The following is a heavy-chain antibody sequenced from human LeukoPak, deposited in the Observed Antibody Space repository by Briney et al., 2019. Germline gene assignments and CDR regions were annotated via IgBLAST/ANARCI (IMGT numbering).Heavy chain of an antibody. CDR2: INPNSGGT. Sequence: ASVKVSCKASGYTFTGYYMHWVRQAPGQGLEWMGWINPNSGGTNYAQKFQGRVTMTRDTSISTAYMELSRLRSDDTAVYYCARDLDSGIAVAGTGYWGQGTLVTVSS. CDR3: ARDLDSGIAVAGTGY. V-gene: IGHV1-2*02. CDR1: GYTFTGYY. D-gene: IGHD6-19*01. J-gene: IGHJ4*02.